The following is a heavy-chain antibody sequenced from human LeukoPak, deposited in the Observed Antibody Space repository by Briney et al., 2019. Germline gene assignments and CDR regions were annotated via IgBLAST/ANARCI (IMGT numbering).Heavy chain of an antibody. J-gene: IGHJ4*02. V-gene: IGHV3-7*01. CDR3: ARLTGTTGFDY. Sequence: GALRLSFAASGFPFSSYWMSWVRQAPGKGLEWVANIKQDGSDKYYLDSVKGRFTISRDNAKNSLYLQLNSLRADDTAVYYCARLTGTTGFDYWGQGTLVTVSS. CDR2: IKQDGSDK. D-gene: IGHD1-1*01. CDR1: GFPFSSYW.